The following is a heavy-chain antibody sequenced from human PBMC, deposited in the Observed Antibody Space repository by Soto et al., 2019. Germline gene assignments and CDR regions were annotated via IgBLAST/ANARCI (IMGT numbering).Heavy chain of an antibody. V-gene: IGHV3-21*05. CDR2: ICPSHNDK. CDR3: ARDGVRFLEWFTPGYFDY. J-gene: IGHJ4*02. D-gene: IGHD3-3*01. Sequence: GGSLRLSCAASGFTFSSYSMNWVRQAPGKGPEWISYICPSHNDKGYAASVKGRFTISRDNAKNSLYLQMNSLTVEDTAVYFCARDGVRFLEWFTPGYFDYWGQGTLVTVSS. CDR1: GFTFSSYS.